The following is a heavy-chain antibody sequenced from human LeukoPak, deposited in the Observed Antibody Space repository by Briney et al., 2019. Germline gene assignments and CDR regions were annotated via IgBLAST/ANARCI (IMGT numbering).Heavy chain of an antibody. J-gene: IGHJ3*02. CDR2: ISAYNGNT. CDR3: ARDTYSSSWYPSDAFDI. D-gene: IGHD6-13*01. Sequence: GASVKVSCKASGYTFTSYGISWVRQAPGQGLEWMGWISAYNGNTNYAQKLQGRVTMTTDTSTSTAYMELRSLRSDDTAVYYCARDTYSSSWYPSDAFDIWGQGTMVTVSS. CDR1: GYTFTSYG. V-gene: IGHV1-18*01.